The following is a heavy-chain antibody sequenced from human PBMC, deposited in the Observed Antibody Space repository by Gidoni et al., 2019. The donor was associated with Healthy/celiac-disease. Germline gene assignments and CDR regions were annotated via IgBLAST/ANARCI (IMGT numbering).Heavy chain of an antibody. CDR1: GFIFSSSD. Sequence: EVQLVASGGGLVQPGGSLRLSCADYGFIFSSSDVNWVRQAPGKGLEWVSYISSSGSTIYYADSVKGRFTISRDNAKNSLYLQMNSLRAEDTAVYYCARDRLDYYDSSGYSALDYWGQGTLVTVSS. J-gene: IGHJ4*02. CDR2: ISSSGSTI. CDR3: ARDRLDYYDSSGYSALDY. D-gene: IGHD3-22*01. V-gene: IGHV3-48*03.